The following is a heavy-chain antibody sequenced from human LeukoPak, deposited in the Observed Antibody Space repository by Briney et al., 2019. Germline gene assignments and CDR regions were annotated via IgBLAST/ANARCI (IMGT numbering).Heavy chain of an antibody. J-gene: IGHJ4*02. CDR1: GYTFTSYG. D-gene: IGHD3-16*02. V-gene: IGHV1-18*01. Sequence: GASVKVSCKASGYTFTSYGISWVRQAPGQGLEWMGWISAYNGNTNYAQKLQGRVTMTTDTSTSTAYMELRSLRSDDTAVYCCARETYYDYVWGSYRYIDYWGQGTLVTVSS. CDR3: ARETYYDYVWGSYRYIDY. CDR2: ISAYNGNT.